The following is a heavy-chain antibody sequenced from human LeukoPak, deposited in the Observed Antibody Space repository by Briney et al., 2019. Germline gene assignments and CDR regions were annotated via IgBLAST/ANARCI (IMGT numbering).Heavy chain of an antibody. D-gene: IGHD2-2*02. J-gene: IGHJ5*02. CDR3: ARLPRGGDCSSTSCYIGP. Sequence: PSETLSLTCTVSGGSIGSSIYYWGWIRQPPGKGLEWIGSIYYSGSTYYNPSLKSRVTISVDTSKNQFSLKLSSVTAADTAVYYCARLPRGGDCSSTSCYIGPWGQGTLVTVSS. CDR1: GGSIGSSIYY. V-gene: IGHV4-39*01. CDR2: IYYSGST.